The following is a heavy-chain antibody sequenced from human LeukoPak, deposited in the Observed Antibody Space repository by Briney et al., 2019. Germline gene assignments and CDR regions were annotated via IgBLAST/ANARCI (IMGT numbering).Heavy chain of an antibody. D-gene: IGHD5-24*01. Sequence: GASVKVSCKASGYTFTGYYLHWVRQAPGQGLEWMGCVNPNSGDTNYAQKFQGSVTMTRDTSISTVYMELSRLRSDDTALYYCAKGGVDAYNYVPWYHFDYWGQGTLVTVSS. V-gene: IGHV1-2*02. CDR2: VNPNSGDT. J-gene: IGHJ4*02. CDR3: AKGGVDAYNYVPWYHFDY. CDR1: GYTFTGYY.